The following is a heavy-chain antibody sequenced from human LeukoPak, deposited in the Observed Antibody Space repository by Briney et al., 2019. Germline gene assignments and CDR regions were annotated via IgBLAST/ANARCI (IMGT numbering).Heavy chain of an antibody. CDR2: ISGYNGNT. CDR1: GYTFTGYY. J-gene: IGHJ4*02. V-gene: IGHV1-18*04. CDR3: ARDLKRGYSSGRYSWGTGSSNDY. D-gene: IGHD6-19*01. Sequence: ASVKVSCKASGYTFTGYYMHWVRQAPGQGLEWMGWISGYNGNTNYAQQKLQGRVTMTTDTSTSTAYMELRSLRADDTAVYYCARDLKRGYSSGRYSWGTGSSNDYWGQGTLVTVSS.